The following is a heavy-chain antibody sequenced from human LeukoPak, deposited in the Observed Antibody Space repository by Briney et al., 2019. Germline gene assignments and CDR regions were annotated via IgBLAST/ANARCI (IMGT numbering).Heavy chain of an antibody. D-gene: IGHD2-21*01. V-gene: IGHV3-64*02. CDR2: VVGNGGTT. CDR1: GFTFTTYT. CDR3: ARERAYYYFDY. Sequence: GGSLRLSCAASGFTFTTYTIHWIRQAPGKGLEYVSAVVGNGGTTYYADSVRGRFTISRDNSKDTVYLQMGSLRAEDTAVYYCARERAYYYFDYWGQGAQVTVSS. J-gene: IGHJ4*02.